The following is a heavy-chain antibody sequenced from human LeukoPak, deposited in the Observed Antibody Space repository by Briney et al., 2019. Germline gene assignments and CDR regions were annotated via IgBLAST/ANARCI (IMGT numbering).Heavy chain of an antibody. J-gene: IGHJ5*02. CDR1: GYTFTGYY. Sequence: ASVKVSCKASGYTFTGYYMHWVRQAPGQGLEWMGWINPNSGGTNYAQKFQGRVTMTRDTSISTAYMELSRLRSDDTAVYHCARVGGSYCGGDCYSSWGQGTLVTVSS. CDR3: ARVGGSYCGGDCYSS. D-gene: IGHD2-21*02. V-gene: IGHV1-2*02. CDR2: INPNSGGT.